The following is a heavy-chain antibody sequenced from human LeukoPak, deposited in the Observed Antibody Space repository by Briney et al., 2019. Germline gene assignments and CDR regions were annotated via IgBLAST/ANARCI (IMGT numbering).Heavy chain of an antibody. CDR1: GYTFTSYY. D-gene: IGHD2-2*01. CDR2: INPSGGST. Sequence: ASVKVSCKASGYTFTSYYMHWVRQAPGQGLEWMGIINPSGGSTSYAQKFQGRVTMTRDTSTSTVYMELSSLRSEDTAVYYCARIGDSTSRYGPCAYFDYWGQGTLVTVSS. CDR3: ARIGDSTSRYGPCAYFDY. V-gene: IGHV1-46*01. J-gene: IGHJ4*02.